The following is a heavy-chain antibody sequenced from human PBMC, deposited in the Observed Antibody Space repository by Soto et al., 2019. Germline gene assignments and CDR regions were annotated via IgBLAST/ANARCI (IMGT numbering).Heavy chain of an antibody. V-gene: IGHV1-18*01. J-gene: IGHJ3*02. CDR1: GYTFTSYG. CDR2: ISAYNGNT. D-gene: IGHD3-10*01. Sequence: ASVKVSCKASGYTFTSYGISWVRQAPGQGLEWMGRISAYNGNTNYAQKLQGRVTMTTDTSTSTAYMELRSLRSDDTAVYYCARTFYGSGSYYRSHDAFDIWGQGTMVTVSS. CDR3: ARTFYGSGSYYRSHDAFDI.